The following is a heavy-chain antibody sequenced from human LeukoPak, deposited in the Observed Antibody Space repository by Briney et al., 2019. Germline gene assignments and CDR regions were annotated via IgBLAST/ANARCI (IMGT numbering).Heavy chain of an antibody. J-gene: IGHJ4*02. D-gene: IGHD2-2*01. Sequence: PGGFLRLSCAASGFTFSSYGMHWVRQAPGKGLEWVAFIRYDGSNKYYADSVKGRFTISRDNSKNTLYLQMNSLRAEDTAVYYCAKDQCSSTSCYYFDYWGQGTLVTVSS. CDR1: GFTFSSYG. CDR3: AKDQCSSTSCYYFDY. V-gene: IGHV3-30*02. CDR2: IRYDGSNK.